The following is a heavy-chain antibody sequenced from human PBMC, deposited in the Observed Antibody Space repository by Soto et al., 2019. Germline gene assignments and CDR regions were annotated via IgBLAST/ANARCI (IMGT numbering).Heavy chain of an antibody. V-gene: IGHV3-33*01. CDR2: IWYDGSNK. Sequence: GGSLRLSCAASGFIFSTYGMHWVRQAPGKGLEWVAVIWYDGSNKYYADSVRGRFTISRDNSKNTLFLQLNSLRAEDTAVYYCARAVSPFDYSGQGTLVTVSS. D-gene: IGHD4-17*01. J-gene: IGHJ4*02. CDR3: ARAVSPFDY. CDR1: GFIFSTYG.